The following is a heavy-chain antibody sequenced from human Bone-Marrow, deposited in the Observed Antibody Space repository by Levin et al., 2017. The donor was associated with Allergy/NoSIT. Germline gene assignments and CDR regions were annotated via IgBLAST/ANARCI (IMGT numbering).Heavy chain of an antibody. V-gene: IGHV1-69*13. CDR1: GGTFSSYA. CDR3: ARGSGQIVGATTFRFDP. J-gene: IGHJ5*02. D-gene: IGHD1-26*01. Sequence: SVKVSCKASGGTFSSYAISWVRQAPGQGLEWMGGIIPIFGTANYAQKFQGRVTITADESTSTAYMELSSLRSEDTAVYYCARGSGQIVGATTFRFDPWGQGTLVTVSS. CDR2: IIPIFGTA.